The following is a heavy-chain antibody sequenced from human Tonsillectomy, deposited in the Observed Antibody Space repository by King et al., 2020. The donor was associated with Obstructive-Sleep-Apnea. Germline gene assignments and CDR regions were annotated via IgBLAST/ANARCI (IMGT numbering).Heavy chain of an antibody. Sequence: PLQESGPGPVKPSQTLSLTCTVSGGSISSGGYYWSWIRQHPGKGLEWIGYIYYSGSTYYNPSLKSRVTISVDTSKNQFSLELSSVTAADTAVYYCARGPAGRLASSFDYWGQGTLVTVSS. D-gene: IGHD6-25*01. CDR3: ARGPAGRLASSFDY. CDR2: IYYSGST. CDR1: GGSISSGGYY. V-gene: IGHV4-31*03. J-gene: IGHJ4*02.